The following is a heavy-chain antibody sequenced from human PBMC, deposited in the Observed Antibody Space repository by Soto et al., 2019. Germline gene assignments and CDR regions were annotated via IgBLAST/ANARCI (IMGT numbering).Heavy chain of an antibody. J-gene: IGHJ4*02. CDR3: AKAEKISAVAGYLEN. D-gene: IGHD6-19*01. CDR2: IYPGDSDT. CDR1: GYTFASYW. Sequence: GESLKISCKGSGYTFASYWIGWVRQMPGKGLEWMGIIYPGDSDTRYSPSFQGQVTISADSSISTAYLQWNSLRAEDTAIYYCAKAEKISAVAGYLENWGQGTPVTVSS. V-gene: IGHV5-51*01.